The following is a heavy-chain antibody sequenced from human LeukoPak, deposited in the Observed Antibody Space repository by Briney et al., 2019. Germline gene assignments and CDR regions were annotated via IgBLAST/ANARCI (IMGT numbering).Heavy chain of an antibody. Sequence: GGSLRLSCAASGFTFSSYGMHWVRQAPGKGLEWVAFIRYDGSNKYYADSVKGRFTISRDNSKNTLYLQMNSLRAEDTAVYYCAKDLTSGGSGRTRGDYWGQGTLVTVSS. CDR3: AKDLTSGGSGRTRGDY. D-gene: IGHD6-19*01. J-gene: IGHJ4*02. CDR1: GFTFSSYG. CDR2: IRYDGSNK. V-gene: IGHV3-30*02.